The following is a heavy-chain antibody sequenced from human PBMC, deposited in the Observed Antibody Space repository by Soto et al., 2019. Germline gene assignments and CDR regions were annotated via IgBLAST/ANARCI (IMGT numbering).Heavy chain of an antibody. CDR2: IYYSGST. CDR1: GGSISSYY. Sequence: SETLSLTCTVSGGSISSYYWSWIRQPPGKGLEWIGYIYYSGSTNYYPSLKSRVTISVDTSKNLFSLRLNSVTAADTAIYYCAAEISSAGHYWGQGTLVTVSS. D-gene: IGHD6-13*01. V-gene: IGHV4-59*08. J-gene: IGHJ4*02. CDR3: AAEISSAGHY.